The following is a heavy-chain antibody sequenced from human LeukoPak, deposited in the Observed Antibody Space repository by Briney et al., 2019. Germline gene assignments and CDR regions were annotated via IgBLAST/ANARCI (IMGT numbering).Heavy chain of an antibody. Sequence: SVKVSCKASGGTFSSYAISWVRQAPGQGLEWMGGIIPIFGTANYAQNLQGRVTLTTDKSTNTAYMELRSLRSDDTAIYYCARAVSGGSSFFYMDVWGKGTTVTISS. J-gene: IGHJ6*03. CDR1: GGTFSSYA. D-gene: IGHD2-15*01. V-gene: IGHV1-69*05. CDR2: IIPIFGTA. CDR3: ARAVSGGSSFFYMDV.